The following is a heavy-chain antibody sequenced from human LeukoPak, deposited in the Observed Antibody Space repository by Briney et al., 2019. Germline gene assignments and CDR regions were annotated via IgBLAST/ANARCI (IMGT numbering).Heavy chain of an antibody. V-gene: IGHV3-30*02. J-gene: IGHJ4*02. CDR1: GFTFSSYW. Sequence: GGSLRLSCAASGFTFSSYWMHWVRQAPGKGLVWVAFIRYDGSNKYYADSVKGRFTISRDNSKNTLYLQMNNLRAEDTAMYYCARIFSARGVIQPDPRDYRGQGTLVSVSS. CDR2: IRYDGSNK. D-gene: IGHD3-10*01. CDR3: ARIFSARGVIQPDPRDY.